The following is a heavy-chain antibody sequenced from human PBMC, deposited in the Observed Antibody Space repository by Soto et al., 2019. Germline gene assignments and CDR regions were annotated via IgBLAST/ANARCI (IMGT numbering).Heavy chain of an antibody. Sequence: GGSLRLSCAASGFTFSDYAMYWVRQAPGKGLEWASHIGGTGGSPQYTDSVKGRFTISRDNSKNTLYLQMNSLRAEDTAVYYCARVDLRFLEWLPFMDVWGQGTTVTVSS. CDR3: ARVDLRFLEWLPFMDV. V-gene: IGHV3-23*01. J-gene: IGHJ6*02. D-gene: IGHD3-3*01. CDR1: GFTFSDYA. CDR2: IGGTGGSP.